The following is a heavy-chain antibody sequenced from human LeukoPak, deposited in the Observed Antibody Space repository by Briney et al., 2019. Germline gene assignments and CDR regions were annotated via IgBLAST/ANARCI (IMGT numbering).Heavy chain of an antibody. Sequence: SQTLSLTCTVSGGSISSGGYYWSWIRQHPGKGLEWIGYIYYSGSTYYNPSLKSRVTISVDTSKNQFSLKLSSVTAADTAVYYCAREISRYCTHGVCYRGLFDYWGQGTLVTVSS. D-gene: IGHD2-8*01. J-gene: IGHJ4*02. CDR1: GGSISSGGYY. CDR3: AREISRYCTHGVCYRGLFDY. V-gene: IGHV4-31*03. CDR2: IYYSGST.